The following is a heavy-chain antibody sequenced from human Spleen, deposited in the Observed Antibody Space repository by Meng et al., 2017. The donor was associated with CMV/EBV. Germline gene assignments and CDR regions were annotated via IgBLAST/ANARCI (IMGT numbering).Heavy chain of an antibody. CDR2: ISSRSSYI. V-gene: IGHV3-21*01. Sequence: GESLKISCAASGFTVSSNYVNWVRQAPGRGLEWVSSISSRSSYIYYADSVKGRFTISRDNAKNSLYLQMNSLRAEDTAVYYCARSHDYGGNVDYWGQGTLVTVSS. CDR1: GFTVSSNY. D-gene: IGHD4-23*01. CDR3: ARSHDYGGNVDY. J-gene: IGHJ4*02.